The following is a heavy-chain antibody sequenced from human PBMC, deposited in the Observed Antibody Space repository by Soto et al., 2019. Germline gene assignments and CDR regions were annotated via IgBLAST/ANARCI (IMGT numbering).Heavy chain of an antibody. CDR1: GITVSDRF. CDR3: ASRPGTLGPPTVLPLDY. D-gene: IGHD1-1*01. Sequence: EVQLVQSGGGLAQPGGSLRLSCAASGITVSDRFMSWVRQAPGKGLEWVSFLYSGGSTYSADSVKGRFTISRDNSKNTLYLQMNSLRVEDTGVYYCASRPGTLGPPTVLPLDYWGQGTLVTVSS. J-gene: IGHJ4*02. V-gene: IGHV3-66*01. CDR2: LYSGGST.